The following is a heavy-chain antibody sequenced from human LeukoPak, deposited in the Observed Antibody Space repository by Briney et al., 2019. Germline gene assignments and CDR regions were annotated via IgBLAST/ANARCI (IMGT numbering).Heavy chain of an antibody. CDR1: GGSFSNYY. Sequence: SESLSLTCAVYGGSFSNYYWSWIRQPPGKGLEWIGEINHSGSTNYNPSLKSRVTISVDTSKNQFSLKLSSVTAADTAVYYCARRKNTAIAMVRGVRGGLNWFDPWGQGTLVTVSS. J-gene: IGHJ5*02. V-gene: IGHV4-34*01. CDR3: ARRKNTAIAMVRGVRGGLNWFDP. D-gene: IGHD3-10*01. CDR2: INHSGST.